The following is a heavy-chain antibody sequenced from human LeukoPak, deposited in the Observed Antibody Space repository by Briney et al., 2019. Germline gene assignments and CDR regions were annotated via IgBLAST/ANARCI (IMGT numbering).Heavy chain of an antibody. CDR3: ARRRWGPYGSGRYRFGFDY. CDR2: VFYSGST. CDR1: GGSISNSSYY. J-gene: IGHJ4*02. V-gene: IGHV4-39*01. D-gene: IGHD3-10*01. Sequence: SETLSLTCTVSGGSISNSSYYWGWIRQPPGKGLEWIGSVFYSGSTYYNPSLKSRVTIYVDTSKNQFSLKLSSVTAADTAVYYCARRRWGPYGSGRYRFGFDYWGQGTLVTVSS.